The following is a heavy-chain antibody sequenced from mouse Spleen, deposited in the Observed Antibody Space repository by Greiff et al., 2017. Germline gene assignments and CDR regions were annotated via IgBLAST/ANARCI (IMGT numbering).Heavy chain of an antibody. V-gene: IGHV7-3*02. D-gene: IGHD2-14*01. CDR1: GFTFTDYY. Sequence: EVLLVESGGGLVQPGGSLRLSCATSGFTFTDYYMSWVRQPPGTALEWLGFIRNKANGYTTEYSASVKGRFTISRDNSHSILYLQMNTLRAEDSATYYCARATPLYYRYDVFFDYWGRGTTLTVSS. CDR2: IRNKANGYTT. CDR3: ARATPLYYRYDVFFDY. J-gene: IGHJ2*01.